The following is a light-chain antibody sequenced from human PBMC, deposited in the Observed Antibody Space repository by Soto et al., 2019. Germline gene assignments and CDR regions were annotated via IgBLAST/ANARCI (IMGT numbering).Light chain of an antibody. Sequence: DIQITQAPSSVSASVGDTIAISCRARQSISNYLNWYQLKPGKVPKLLIYGASTLQTGVPSRFSGSGSGTDFTLTISSLQPEDSASYYCQQSYSSWATFGGGTKVDTK. CDR2: GAS. J-gene: IGKJ4*01. CDR1: QSISNY. CDR3: QQSYSSWAT. V-gene: IGKV1-39*01.